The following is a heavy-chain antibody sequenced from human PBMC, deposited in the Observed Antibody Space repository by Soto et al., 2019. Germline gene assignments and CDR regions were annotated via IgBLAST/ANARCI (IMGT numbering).Heavy chain of an antibody. CDR2: ISWNSGSI. J-gene: IGHJ4*02. Sequence: EVQLVESGGGLVQPGRSLRLSCAASGFTFDDYAMHWVRQAPGKGLEWVSGISWNSGSIGYADSVKGRFTISRDNAKNSLYLQMNSLRAEDTALYYCAKWTGGYGYWGQGTLVTVSS. V-gene: IGHV3-9*01. CDR3: AKWTGGYGY. D-gene: IGHD3-22*01. CDR1: GFTFDDYA.